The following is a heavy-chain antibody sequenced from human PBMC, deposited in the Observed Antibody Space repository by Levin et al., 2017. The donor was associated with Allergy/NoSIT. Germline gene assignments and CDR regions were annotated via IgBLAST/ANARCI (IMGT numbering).Heavy chain of an antibody. J-gene: IGHJ5*01. CDR3: ARVRAAAGKGWFDS. CDR2: IYYSGAT. D-gene: IGHD6-13*01. Sequence: LRLSCTVSGGSIIGGGYYWGWIRQHPVRGLEWIGHIYYSGATYYNPSLNSRLSISVDTSKSQFSLNLNSVTAADTALYYCARVRAAAGKGWFDSWGQGMLVTVSS. V-gene: IGHV4-31*03. CDR1: GGSIIGGGYY.